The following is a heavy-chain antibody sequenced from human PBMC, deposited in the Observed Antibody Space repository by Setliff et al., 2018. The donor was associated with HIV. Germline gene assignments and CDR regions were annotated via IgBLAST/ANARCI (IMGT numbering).Heavy chain of an antibody. CDR3: ARGVNPTYYDFWSGNYMRKYYYYYMDV. Sequence: SETLSLTCAVYGRSLSGYYWSWIRQPPGKGLEWIGEINQSGSTNYNPSLKSRVTISVDTSKNQFSLKLSSVTAADTAVYYCARGVNPTYYDFWSGNYMRKYYYYYMDVWGKGITVTVSS. CDR1: GRSLSGYY. D-gene: IGHD3-3*01. J-gene: IGHJ6*03. CDR2: INQSGST. V-gene: IGHV4-34*01.